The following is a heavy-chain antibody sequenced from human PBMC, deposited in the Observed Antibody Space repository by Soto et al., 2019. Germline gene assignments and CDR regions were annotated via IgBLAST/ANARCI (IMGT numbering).Heavy chain of an antibody. CDR2: MNPNSGNT. J-gene: IGHJ5*02. CDR1: GYTFTSYD. D-gene: IGHD3-22*01. Sequence: QVQLVQSGAEVKKPGASVKVSCKASGYTFTSYDINWVRQATGQGLEWMGWMNPNSGNTGYAQKFQGRVNMTRNTSISTAYMELSSLRSEDTAVYYCASGWGYYDSSGYSSYNWFDPWGQGTLVTVSS. V-gene: IGHV1-8*01. CDR3: ASGWGYYDSSGYSSYNWFDP.